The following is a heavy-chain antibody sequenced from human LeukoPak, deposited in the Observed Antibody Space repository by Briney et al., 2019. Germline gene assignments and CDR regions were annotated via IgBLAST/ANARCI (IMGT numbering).Heavy chain of an antibody. CDR3: TTGTWAYYYGSGSYYDY. D-gene: IGHD3-10*01. CDR2: IKSKTDGGTT. J-gene: IGHJ4*02. V-gene: IGHV3-15*01. Sequence: GGSLRLSCATSGFTFNKYWLTWVRQPPGKGLEWVGRIKSKTDGGTTDYAAPVKGRFTISRDDSKNTLYLQMNSLKTEDTAVYYCTTGTWAYYYGSGSYYDYWGQGTLVTVSS. CDR1: GFTFNKYW.